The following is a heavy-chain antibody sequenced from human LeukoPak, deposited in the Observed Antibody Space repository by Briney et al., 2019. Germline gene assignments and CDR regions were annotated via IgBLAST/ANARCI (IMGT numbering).Heavy chain of an antibody. CDR1: GVSISNNYFY. Sequence: SETLSLTCTVSGVSISNNYFYCAWIRQPPGKGLELIGYSGSTFYNSSLKSRVTISADTSQNQFSLSLTSVTAADTAVYYCATLGLLRGAGFNLATHFDYWGQGTLVAVSS. V-gene: IGHV4-39*01. J-gene: IGHJ4*02. CDR3: ATLGLLRGAGFNLATHFDY. CDR2: SGST. D-gene: IGHD1-26*01.